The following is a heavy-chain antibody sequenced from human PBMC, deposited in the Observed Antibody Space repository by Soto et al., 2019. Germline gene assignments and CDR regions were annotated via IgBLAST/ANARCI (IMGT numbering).Heavy chain of an antibody. D-gene: IGHD3-10*01. CDR2: ISGSGGST. V-gene: IGHV3-23*01. J-gene: IGHJ4*02. Sequence: GGSLRLSCAASGFTFSSYGMSWVRQAPGKGLEWVPSISGSGGSTYYADSVKGRFTISRDNSKNTLYLQMSSLRAEDTAVYYCANRNDYGSGSYFPFDHWGQGTLVTVSS. CDR1: GFTFSSYG. CDR3: ANRNDYGSGSYFPFDH.